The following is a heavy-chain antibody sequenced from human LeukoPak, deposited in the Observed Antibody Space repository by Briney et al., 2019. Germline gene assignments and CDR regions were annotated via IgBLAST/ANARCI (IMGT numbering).Heavy chain of an antibody. D-gene: IGHD2-2*02. V-gene: IGHV3-48*01. J-gene: IGHJ4*02. Sequence: GGSLRLSCAASGFTFSTYSMNWVRQAPGKWLEWVSYISSSSSTIYYADSVKGRFTISRDKAKNSLYLQMNSLRAEDTAVYYCARDTFDCSSTSCYIKTFDYWGQGTLVAVSS. CDR3: ARDTFDCSSTSCYIKTFDY. CDR2: ISSSSSTI. CDR1: GFTFSTYS.